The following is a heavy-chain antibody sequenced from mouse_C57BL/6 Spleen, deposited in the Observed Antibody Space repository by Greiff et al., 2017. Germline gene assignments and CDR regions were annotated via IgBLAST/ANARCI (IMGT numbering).Heavy chain of an antibody. D-gene: IGHD2-4*01. Sequence: VQLQQSGPGLVAPSQSLSITCTVSGFSLTSYGVHWVRQPPGKGLEWLVVIWSDGSTTYNSALKSRLSISKDNSKSQVFLKMNSLQTDDTAIYYCARSNYDEYYFDYWGQGTTLTVSS. CDR2: IWSDGST. J-gene: IGHJ2*01. CDR1: GFSLTSYG. CDR3: ARSNYDEYYFDY. V-gene: IGHV2-6*03.